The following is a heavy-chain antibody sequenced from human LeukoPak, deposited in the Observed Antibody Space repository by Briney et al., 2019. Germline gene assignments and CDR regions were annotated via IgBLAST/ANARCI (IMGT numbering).Heavy chain of an antibody. Sequence: GGSLRLSCAASGFTFSTYGMHWVRQAPGKGLEWVTFIRSDANRKYYADSVKGRFAISRDTSKNTLYLQMNSLNTEDTAVYYCARDQGAYYYGSVLDYWGQGTLVTVS. J-gene: IGHJ4*02. CDR2: IRSDANRK. D-gene: IGHD3-10*01. CDR3: ARDQGAYYYGSVLDY. V-gene: IGHV3-30*02. CDR1: GFTFSTYG.